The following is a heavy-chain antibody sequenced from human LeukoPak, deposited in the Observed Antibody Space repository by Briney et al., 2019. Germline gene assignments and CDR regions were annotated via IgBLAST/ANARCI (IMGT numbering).Heavy chain of an antibody. D-gene: IGHD2-21*01. V-gene: IGHV4-4*07. CDR1: GGSINNYY. Sequence: RPSETLSLTCTVSGGSINNYYWSWVRQPAGKGLEWIGRIYNSGNTNYNPALNSRVTVSVDPSKNQFSLKLTSVTAADTAVYFCAREDTAYCGGDCYLDSWGQGTLVTVSS. J-gene: IGHJ4*02. CDR3: AREDTAYCGGDCYLDS. CDR2: IYNSGNT.